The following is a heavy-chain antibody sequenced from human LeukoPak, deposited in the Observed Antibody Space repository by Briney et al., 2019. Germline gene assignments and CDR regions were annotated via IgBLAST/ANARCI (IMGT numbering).Heavy chain of an antibody. CDR3: ASTPGYYDFWSGYM. CDR1: GFTFSSYS. J-gene: IGHJ4*02. V-gene: IGHV3-21*01. CDR2: ISSSSSYI. D-gene: IGHD3-3*01. Sequence: PGGSLRLSCAASGFTFSSYSMNWVRQAPGKGLELVSSISSSSSYIYYADSVKGRFTISRDNAKNSLYLQMNSLRAEDTAVYYCASTPGYYDFWSGYMWGQGTLVTVSS.